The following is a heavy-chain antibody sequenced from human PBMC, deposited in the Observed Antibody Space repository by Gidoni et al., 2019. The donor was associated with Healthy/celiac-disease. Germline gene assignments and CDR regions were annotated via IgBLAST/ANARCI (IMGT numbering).Heavy chain of an antibody. Sequence: QVQLQQWGAGLLKPSETLSLTFAVHGWSFRRYYWSWIRQPTGKGLEWIGEINHSGSTNCTPSLKSRVTISVDTSKNQFSLKLSSVTAADTAVYYCARLLGVPAAIYRALMGSQGPAIYFDYWGQGTLVTVSS. V-gene: IGHV4-34*01. D-gene: IGHD2-2*02. CDR2: INHSGST. CDR1: GWSFRRYY. J-gene: IGHJ4*02. CDR3: ARLLGVPAAIYRALMGSQGPAIYFDY.